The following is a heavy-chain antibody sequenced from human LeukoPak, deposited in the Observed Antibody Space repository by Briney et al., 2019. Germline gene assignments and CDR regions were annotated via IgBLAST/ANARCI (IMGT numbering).Heavy chain of an antibody. CDR1: GYTFTIYY. Sequence: ASVKISCKASGYTFTIYYIHWVRQAPGQGLEWMGMINPSGGSTSYAQKFQGRVTVTRDTSTSTVYMELSSLTSEDTAVYYCARDLMLALYNWFDPWGQGTLVTVSS. D-gene: IGHD2-8*01. J-gene: IGHJ5*02. CDR2: INPSGGST. CDR3: ARDLMLALYNWFDP. V-gene: IGHV1-46*01.